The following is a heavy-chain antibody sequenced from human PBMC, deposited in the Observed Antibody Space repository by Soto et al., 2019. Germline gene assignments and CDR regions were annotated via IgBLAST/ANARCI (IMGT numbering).Heavy chain of an antibody. Sequence: GGSLRLSCAASGFTFSDYYMSWIRQAPGKGLEWVSYISSSGSTIYYADSVKGRFTISRDNAKNSLYLQMNSLRAEDTAVYYCARVVAVAGYNWFDPWGQGTLVTVSS. CDR2: ISSSGSTI. J-gene: IGHJ5*02. D-gene: IGHD6-19*01. V-gene: IGHV3-11*01. CDR3: ARVVAVAGYNWFDP. CDR1: GFTFSDYY.